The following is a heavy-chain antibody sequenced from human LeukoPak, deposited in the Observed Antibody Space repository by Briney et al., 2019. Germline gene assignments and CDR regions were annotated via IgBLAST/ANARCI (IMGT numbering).Heavy chain of an antibody. D-gene: IGHD2-8*01. CDR2: IYYSGTT. V-gene: IGHV4-59*01. CDR3: ARVRQYCTNGVCFYTRFDY. Sequence: SETLSLTCTVSGGSISSYYWSWIRQPPGKGLEWIGSIYYSGTTNYNPSLKSRVTISVDTSKNQFSLKLSSVTAADTAVYYCARVRQYCTNGVCFYTRFDYWGQGTLVTVSS. J-gene: IGHJ4*02. CDR1: GGSISSYY.